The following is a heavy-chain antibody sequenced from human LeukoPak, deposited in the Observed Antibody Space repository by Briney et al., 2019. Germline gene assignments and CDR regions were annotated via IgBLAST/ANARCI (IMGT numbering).Heavy chain of an antibody. D-gene: IGHD2-2*02. Sequence: PGGSLRLSRAISGLTHHDYAMTWVRQAPGKGLEWVSTIVGDSSKTYYADSVKGRFTISRDNSNYMLFLHMNSLRAEDTAIYYCAKQPYNYYYLDVWGKGTTVTVSS. CDR1: GLTHHDYA. V-gene: IGHV3-23*01. CDR2: IVGDSSKT. J-gene: IGHJ6*03. CDR3: AKQPYNYYYLDV.